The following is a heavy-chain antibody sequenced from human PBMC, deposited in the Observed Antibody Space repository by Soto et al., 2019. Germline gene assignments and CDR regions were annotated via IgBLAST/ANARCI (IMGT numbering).Heavy chain of an antibody. CDR2: TYYRSKWYN. CDR1: GDSVSSNSAA. J-gene: IGHJ6*03. V-gene: IGHV6-1*01. Sequence: SQTLSLTCAISGDSVSSNSAAWNWIRQSPSRGLEWLGRTYYRSKWYNDYAVSVKSRITINPDTSKNQFSLQLNSVTPEDTAVYYCAREGYCSGGSCQRTYYYYYMDVWGKGTTVTVSS. CDR3: AREGYCSGGSCQRTYYYYYMDV. D-gene: IGHD2-15*01.